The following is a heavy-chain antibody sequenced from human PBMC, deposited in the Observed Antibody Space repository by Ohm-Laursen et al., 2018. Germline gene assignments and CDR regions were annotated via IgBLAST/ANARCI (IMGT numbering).Heavy chain of an antibody. CDR1: GFSLSNARMG. V-gene: IGHV2-26*01. J-gene: IGHJ4*02. CDR3: AWIRRTKGDFWSGYYYSFDY. CDR2: IFSNDEK. Sequence: TQTLTLTYTVSGFSLSNARMGVSWIRQPPGKALEWLAHIFSNDEKSYSTSLKSRLTISKDTSKSQVVLTMTNMDPVDTATYYCAWIRRTKGDFWSGYYYSFDYWGQGTLVTVSS. D-gene: IGHD3-3*01.